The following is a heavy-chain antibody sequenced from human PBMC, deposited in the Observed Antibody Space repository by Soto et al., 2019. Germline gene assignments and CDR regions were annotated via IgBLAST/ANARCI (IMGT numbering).Heavy chain of an antibody. CDR3: ARGRSSSSWQARWFDP. D-gene: IGHD6-13*01. V-gene: IGHV4-59*01. CDR1: GGSISSYY. Sequence: SETLSLTCTVSGGSISSYYWSWIRQPPGKGLEWIGYIYYSGSTNYNPSLKSRVTITRDTSASTAYMELSSLRSEDTAVYYCARGRSSSSWQARWFDPWGQGTLVTVSS. J-gene: IGHJ5*02. CDR2: IYYSGST.